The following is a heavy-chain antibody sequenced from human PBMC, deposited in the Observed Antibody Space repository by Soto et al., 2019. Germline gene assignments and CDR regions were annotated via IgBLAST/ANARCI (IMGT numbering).Heavy chain of an antibody. CDR3: ARVTKQLVSRSAFDI. Sequence: QVQLQESGPGLVKPSQTLSLTCTVSGGSISSGGYYWSWIRQHPGKCLEWIGYIYYSGSTYYNPSFGRRVTLSVDTSKIQFCLKRSAVTAADTAVYYCARVTKQLVSRSAFDIWGQGAMVTVSS. J-gene: IGHJ3*02. CDR2: IYYSGST. V-gene: IGHV4-31*03. CDR1: GGSISSGGYY. D-gene: IGHD6-13*01.